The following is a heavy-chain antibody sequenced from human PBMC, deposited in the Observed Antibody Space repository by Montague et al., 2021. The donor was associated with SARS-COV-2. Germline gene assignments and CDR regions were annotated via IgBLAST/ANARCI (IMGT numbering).Heavy chain of an antibody. V-gene: IGHV6-1*01. Sequence: CAISGDSVSSNSAAWNWIRQSPSRGLEWLGRTYYRSKWYNDYAVSVKSRITINPDTSKNQFSLQLNSVTPEDTAVYYCAREYPPSLWFGGLDYYGMDVWGQGTTVTVSS. J-gene: IGHJ6*02. CDR2: TYYRSKWYN. D-gene: IGHD3-10*01. CDR3: AREYPPSLWFGGLDYYGMDV. CDR1: GDSVSSNSAA.